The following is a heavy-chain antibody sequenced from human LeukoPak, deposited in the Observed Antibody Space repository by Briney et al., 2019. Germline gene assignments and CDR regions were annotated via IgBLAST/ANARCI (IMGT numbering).Heavy chain of an antibody. CDR3: ARERAIASLRPYYFDY. V-gene: IGHV3-11*01. J-gene: IGHJ4*02. CDR1: GFTFSGYY. Sequence: PGGSLRLSCAASGFTFSGYYMSWIRQAPGKGLEWISYISSSGSTIYYADSVKGRFTISGDNARNSLYLQMNSLRAEDTAVYYCARERAIASLRPYYFDYWGQGTLVTVSS. CDR2: ISSSGSTI. D-gene: IGHD6-6*01.